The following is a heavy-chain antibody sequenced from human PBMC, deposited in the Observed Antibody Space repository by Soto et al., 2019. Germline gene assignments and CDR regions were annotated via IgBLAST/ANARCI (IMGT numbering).Heavy chain of an antibody. CDR2: ISYDGSNK. V-gene: IGHV3-30*18. Sequence: QVQLVESGGGVVQPGRSLRLSCAASGFTFSSYGMHWVRQAPGKGLEWVAVISYDGSNKYYADSVKGRFTISRDNSKNTLYLQMNSLRAEDTAVYYCAKXXEAXXXGVGMDVWGQGTTVTVSS. J-gene: IGHJ6*02. CDR3: AKXXEAXXXGVGMDV. CDR1: GFTFSSYG.